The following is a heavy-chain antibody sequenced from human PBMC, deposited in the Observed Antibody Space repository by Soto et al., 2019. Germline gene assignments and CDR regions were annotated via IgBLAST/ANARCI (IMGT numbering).Heavy chain of an antibody. J-gene: IGHJ6*02. CDR2: INHSGST. D-gene: IGHD2-2*03. CDR3: ARLNGYCVSTNCHGYYGMDV. V-gene: IGHV4-34*01. Sequence: NPSETLSLTCAVYGGSFSGYYWTWIRQPPGTGLEWIGEINHSGSTNYNPSLKSRVTISVDTSKNEFSLRLSSVTAADTAVYYCARLNGYCVSTNCHGYYGMDVWGQGTTVTVSS. CDR1: GGSFSGYY.